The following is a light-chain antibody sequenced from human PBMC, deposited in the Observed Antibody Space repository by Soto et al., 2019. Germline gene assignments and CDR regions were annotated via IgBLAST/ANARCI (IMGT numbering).Light chain of an antibody. CDR3: QQYDTSPALT. J-gene: IGKJ4*01. Sequence: EIVLTQSPGTLSLSPGDRATISCRASQSVRSNYLAWYQQIPGQAPRLLLYGATSRATGIPDRFSGSGSGTDFTLTISRLEPEDFAVYYCQQYDTSPALTFGGGTKVEIK. CDR2: GAT. CDR1: QSVRSNY. V-gene: IGKV3-20*01.